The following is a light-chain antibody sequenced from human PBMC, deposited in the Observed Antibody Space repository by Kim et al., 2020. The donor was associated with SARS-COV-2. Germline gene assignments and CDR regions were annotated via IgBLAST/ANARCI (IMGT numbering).Light chain of an antibody. CDR1: SGHNSYV. Sequence: QPVLTQSSSASASLGSSVKLTCTLSSGHNSYVITWHQQQPGKAPRYLMRDEGSGNYNKGSGVPDRFSGSRSGADRYLTISNLQSEDEADYYCEAWDRNTRVFGGGTKVTVL. CDR2: DEGSGNY. V-gene: IGLV4-60*03. CDR3: EAWDRNTRV. J-gene: IGLJ3*02.